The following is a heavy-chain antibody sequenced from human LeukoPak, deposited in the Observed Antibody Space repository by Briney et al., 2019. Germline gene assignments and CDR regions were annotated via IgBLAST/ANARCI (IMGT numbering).Heavy chain of an antibody. V-gene: IGHV3-74*01. CDR1: GFYLSMYW. Sequence: TGGSLRLSGAAFGFYLSMYWLHWVRQAPGKGLVWVSRIKSDGSSTSYADSVKGRFTISRDNAKNTLFLQMSSLRPDDTAVYYCARDQPGWGSSYAFDNWDREPWSPSPQ. CDR3: ARDQPGWGSSYAFDN. J-gene: IGHJ4*02. D-gene: IGHD3-16*01. CDR2: IKSDGSST.